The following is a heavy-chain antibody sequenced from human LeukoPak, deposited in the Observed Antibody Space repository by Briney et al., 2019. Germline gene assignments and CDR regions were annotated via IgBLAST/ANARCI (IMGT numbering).Heavy chain of an antibody. Sequence: GGSLRLSCTASGFTFSSFWMAWVRQAPGKGLEWVGNIKQDGSIQYYGDSVKGRFTISRDNAKNSLYLQMNNLRAEDTALYYCATPYDSSGCDWGQGTLVTVSS. V-gene: IGHV3-7*01. CDR1: GFTFSSFW. J-gene: IGHJ4*02. D-gene: IGHD3-22*01. CDR3: ATPYDSSGCD. CDR2: IKQDGSIQ.